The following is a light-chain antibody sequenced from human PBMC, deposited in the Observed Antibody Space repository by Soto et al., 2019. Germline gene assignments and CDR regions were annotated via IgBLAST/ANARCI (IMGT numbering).Light chain of an antibody. J-gene: IGKJ4*01. CDR3: QQYDNRPLT. CDR2: GAS. Sequence: EMVMTQSPATLSVSPGERATLSCRASQRISNNLAWYQQKPGQAPRLLIYGASTRATGVPARFSGSGSRTEFTLTISSLQSEDFAIYYCQQYDNRPLTFGGGTRVELK. CDR1: QRISNN. V-gene: IGKV3-15*01.